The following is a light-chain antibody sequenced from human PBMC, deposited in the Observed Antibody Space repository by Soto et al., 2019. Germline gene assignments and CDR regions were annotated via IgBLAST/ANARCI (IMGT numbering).Light chain of an antibody. Sequence: EIVLTQSPATLSSFPVDRVTLSCRASQYINNRLAWYQHRSGQAPILLLYQPSIRAAGIPARFSASGSGTDFTLTIRDVQPEEFAPYNCHQRQSWPRTFGKGTKVDI. CDR1: QYINNR. CDR3: HQRQSWPRT. J-gene: IGKJ1*01. CDR2: QPS. V-gene: IGKV3-11*01.